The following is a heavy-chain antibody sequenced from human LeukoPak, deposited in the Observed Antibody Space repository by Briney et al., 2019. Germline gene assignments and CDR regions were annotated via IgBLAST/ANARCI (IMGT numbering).Heavy chain of an antibody. CDR2: ISAYNGNT. CDR3: ARDSGYDFWSGYYPSHFDY. D-gene: IGHD3-3*01. Sequence: GASVKVSCKASGYTFTSYGISWVRQAPGQGLEWMGWISAYNGNTNYAQKLQGRVTMTTDTSTSTAYMELRSLRSDDTAVYYCARDSGYDFWSGYYPSHFDYWGQGTLVTVSS. CDR1: GYTFTSYG. J-gene: IGHJ4*02. V-gene: IGHV1-18*01.